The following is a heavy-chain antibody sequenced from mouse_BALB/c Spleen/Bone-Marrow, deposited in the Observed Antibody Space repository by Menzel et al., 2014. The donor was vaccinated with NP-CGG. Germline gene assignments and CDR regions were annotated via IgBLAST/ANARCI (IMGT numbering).Heavy chain of an antibody. V-gene: IGHV5-9-4*01. CDR3: ARDSSGHFDY. J-gene: IGHJ2*01. Sequence: EVQGVESGGGLVKPGGSLKLSCAASGFTFSYYAMSWVRQSPEKSLEWVAEISSGGTYTYYPDTVTGRFTISRDNAKNTLYLEMSSLRSEDTAMYYCARDSSGHFDYWGQGTTLTVSS. CDR2: ISSGGTYT. D-gene: IGHD3-1*01. CDR1: GFTFSYYA.